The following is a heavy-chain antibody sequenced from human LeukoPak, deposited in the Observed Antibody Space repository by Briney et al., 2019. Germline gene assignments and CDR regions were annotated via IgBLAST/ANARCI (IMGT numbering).Heavy chain of an antibody. CDR2: IYHSGST. CDR3: ARRANSGFDAFDI. D-gene: IGHD3-22*01. V-gene: IGHV4-30-2*02. CDR1: GGSISSGGYS. Sequence: SETLSLTCAVSGGSISSGGYSWSWIRQPPGKGLEWIGYIYHSGSTYCNPSLKSRVTISVDTSKNQFSLKLSSVTAADTAVYYCARRANSGFDAFDIWGQGTMVTVSS. J-gene: IGHJ3*02.